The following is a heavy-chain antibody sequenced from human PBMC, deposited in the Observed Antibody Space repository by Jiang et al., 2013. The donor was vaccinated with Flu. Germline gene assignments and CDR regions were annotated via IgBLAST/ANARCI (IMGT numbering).Heavy chain of an antibody. J-gene: IGHJ3*02. Sequence: SFQGQVTISADKSISTAYLQWSSLKASDTAMYYCASLEVGLTGGAFDIWGQGTMVTVSS. CDR3: ASLEVGLTGGAFDI. D-gene: IGHD1-26*01. V-gene: IGHV5-51*01.